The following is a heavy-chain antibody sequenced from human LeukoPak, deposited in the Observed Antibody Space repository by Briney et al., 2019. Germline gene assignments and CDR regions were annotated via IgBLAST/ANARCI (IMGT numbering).Heavy chain of an antibody. J-gene: IGHJ4*02. CDR2: INSDGSAT. Sequence: GGSLSLSCAASGFTFSSPWMHWVRQAPGKGLVWVSRINSDGSATAYADSVKGRFTISRDNAENTLYLQMNSLRAEDTAVYYCARGTAGYHSSYFDYWGQGTLVTVSS. CDR1: GFTFSSPW. V-gene: IGHV3-74*01. CDR3: ARGTAGYHSSYFDY. D-gene: IGHD3-16*02.